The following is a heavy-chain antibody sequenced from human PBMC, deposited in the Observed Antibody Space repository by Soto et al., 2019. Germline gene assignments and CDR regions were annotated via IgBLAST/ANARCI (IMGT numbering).Heavy chain of an antibody. CDR1: GFTFSSYG. D-gene: IGHD2-2*01. V-gene: IGHV3-30*18. CDR2: ISYDGSNK. J-gene: IGHJ6*03. CDR3: AKDSTWYQLLFYYYYMDV. Sequence: GGSLRLSCAASGFTFSSYGMHWVRQAPGKGLEWVAVISYDGSNKYYADSVKGRFTISRDNSKNTLYLQMNSLRAEDTAVYYCAKDSTWYQLLFYYYYMDVWGKGTTVTVSS.